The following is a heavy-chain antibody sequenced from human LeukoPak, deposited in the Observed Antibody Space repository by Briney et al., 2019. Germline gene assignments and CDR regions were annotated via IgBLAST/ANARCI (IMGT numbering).Heavy chain of an antibody. Sequence: GASVKVSCKASGYTFTSYAMHWVRQAPGQRLEWMGWINAGNGNTKYSQKFQGRVTITRDTSASTAYMELSSLRSEDTAVYHCAREWGHDSSGYYYAYWGQGTLVTVSS. J-gene: IGHJ4*02. CDR1: GYTFTSYA. CDR2: INAGNGNT. D-gene: IGHD3-22*01. CDR3: AREWGHDSSGYYYAY. V-gene: IGHV1-3*01.